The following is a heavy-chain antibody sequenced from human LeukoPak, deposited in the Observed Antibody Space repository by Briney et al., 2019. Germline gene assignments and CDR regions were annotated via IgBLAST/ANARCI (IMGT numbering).Heavy chain of an antibody. V-gene: IGHV1-69*13. CDR1: GGTFSRYA. D-gene: IGHD3-22*01. CDR2: IIPIFGTA. Sequence: ASVKVSCKASGGTFSRYAISWARQAPGQGLEWMGGIIPIFGTANYAQKFQGRVTITADESTSTAYMELSSLRSEDTAVYYCARDLTHHYYDSSGYNDYWGQGTLVTVSS. CDR3: ARDLTHHYYDSSGYNDY. J-gene: IGHJ4*02.